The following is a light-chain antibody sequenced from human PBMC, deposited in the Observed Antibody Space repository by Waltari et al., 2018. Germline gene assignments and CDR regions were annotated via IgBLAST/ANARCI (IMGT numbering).Light chain of an antibody. J-gene: IGLJ2*01. CDR2: DVT. Sequence: QSALTQPASVSGSPGQSITISCTGTSSDFGSYNLFSWYQQHPGKAPKLMIFDVTERPSGVSFRFSGSKSGNTASLTISGLQADDEADYYCSSYTSSSTPLFGGGTRVTVL. CDR1: SSDFGSYNL. V-gene: IGLV2-14*02. CDR3: SSYTSSSTPL.